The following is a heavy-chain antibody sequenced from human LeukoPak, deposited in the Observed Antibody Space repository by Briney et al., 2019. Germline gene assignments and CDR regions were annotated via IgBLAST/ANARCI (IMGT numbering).Heavy chain of an antibody. CDR1: GGSFSGYY. Sequence: SETLSLTCAVYGGSFSGYYWTWIRQPPGKGLEWIGEINHSGSTNHNPSLKSRVTISVDTSKNQFSLKLSSVTAADTAVYYCARGYSSGWYSRGEYFQHWGQGTLVTVSS. D-gene: IGHD6-19*01. V-gene: IGHV4-34*01. J-gene: IGHJ1*01. CDR2: INHSGST. CDR3: ARGYSSGWYSRGEYFQH.